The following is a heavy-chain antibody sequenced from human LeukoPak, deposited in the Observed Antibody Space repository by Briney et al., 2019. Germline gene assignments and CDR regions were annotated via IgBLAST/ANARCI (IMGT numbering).Heavy chain of an antibody. CDR3: ARGRYSYGYNWFDP. CDR2: MNPNSGNT. CDR1: GGTFSSYA. Sequence: ASVKVSCKASGGTFSSYAISWVRQAPGQGLEWMGWMNPNSGNTGYAQKFQGRVTITRNTSISTAYMELSSLRSEDTAVYYCARGRYSYGYNWFDPWGQGTLVTVSS. V-gene: IGHV1-8*03. J-gene: IGHJ5*02. D-gene: IGHD5-18*01.